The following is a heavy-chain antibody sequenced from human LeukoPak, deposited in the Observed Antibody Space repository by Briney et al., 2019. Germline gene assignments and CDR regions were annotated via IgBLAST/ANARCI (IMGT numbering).Heavy chain of an antibody. CDR1: GASINNHY. J-gene: IGHJ4*02. Sequence: PSETLSHTCTVSGASINNHYWSWIRQPPGKGLEWFGYIYYTGSTKYNPSLESRLTISIDTSKNQLYLKLRSVTAADTAVYYCARHSRAYSSTSGTFDYWGQGTLVTVSS. CDR2: IYYTGST. D-gene: IGHD2-2*01. CDR3: ARHSRAYSSTSGTFDY. V-gene: IGHV4-59*08.